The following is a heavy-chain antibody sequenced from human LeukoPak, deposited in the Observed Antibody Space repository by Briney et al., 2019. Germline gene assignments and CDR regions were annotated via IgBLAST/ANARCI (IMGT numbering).Heavy chain of an antibody. CDR2: INPNSGGT. CDR1: GYTFTGYY. V-gene: IGHV1-2*02. D-gene: IGHD6-19*01. Sequence: ASVKVSCKASGYTFTGYYMHWVRQAPGQGLEWMGWINPNSGGTNYAQKFQGRVTMTRDTSISTAYMELSRLRSDDTAVYYCARDRDREQWLAPNWFDPWGQGTLVTVSS. CDR3: ARDRDREQWLAPNWFDP. J-gene: IGHJ5*02.